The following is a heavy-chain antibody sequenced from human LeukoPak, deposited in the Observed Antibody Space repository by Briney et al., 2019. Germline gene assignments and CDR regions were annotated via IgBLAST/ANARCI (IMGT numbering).Heavy chain of an antibody. D-gene: IGHD3-22*01. CDR2: IKEDESEK. J-gene: IGHJ4*02. Sequence: GGSLRLSCGASGFTFSNYWMSWVRQAPGKGLEWVANIKEDESEKYYVDSVKGRFTISRDNAKNSLYLQMNSLRAEDTAVYYCAKDMDYDSSGYPNDYWGQGTLSPSPQ. V-gene: IGHV3-7*03. CDR3: AKDMDYDSSGYPNDY. CDR1: GFTFSNYW.